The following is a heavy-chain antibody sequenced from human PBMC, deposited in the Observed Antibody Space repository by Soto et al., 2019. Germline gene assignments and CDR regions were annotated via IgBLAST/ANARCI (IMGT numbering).Heavy chain of an antibody. CDR3: ARGNYGITIFGVVEYYFDY. CDR1: GGSISSGGYY. V-gene: IGHV4-31*03. CDR2: IYYSGST. Sequence: PSETLSLTCTVSGGSISSGGYYWSWIRQHPGKGLEWIGYIYYSGSTYYNPSLKSRVTISVDTSKNQFSLKLSSVTAADTAVYYCARGNYGITIFGVVEYYFDYWGQGTLVTVSS. D-gene: IGHD3-3*01. J-gene: IGHJ4*02.